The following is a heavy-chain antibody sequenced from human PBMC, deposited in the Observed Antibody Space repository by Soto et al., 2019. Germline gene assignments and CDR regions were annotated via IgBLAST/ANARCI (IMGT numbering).Heavy chain of an antibody. CDR3: ARQQYYDSRGLFDY. V-gene: IGHV4-39*01. Sequence: PSETLSLTCSVSGGSISSGYYYWGWIRQPPGKGLEWIGSISYSGRTYDNPSLKSRVTISSDTSNNQFSLKLSSVTAADTAVYYCARQQYYDSRGLFDYWGQGTLVTVSS. CDR1: GGSISSGYYY. CDR2: ISYSGRT. D-gene: IGHD3-22*01. J-gene: IGHJ4*02.